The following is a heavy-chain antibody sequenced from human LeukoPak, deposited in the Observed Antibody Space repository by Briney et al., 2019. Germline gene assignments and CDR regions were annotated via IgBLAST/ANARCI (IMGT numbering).Heavy chain of an antibody. J-gene: IGHJ6*03. Sequence: ASVKVSCKASGYTFTGYYMHWVRQAPGQGLEWMGWINPNSGGTNYAQKFQGRVTMTRDTSISTAYMELSRLRSDDTAVYYCAGGIFGVVRSYYMDVWGKGTTVTVSS. CDR1: GYTFTGYY. D-gene: IGHD3-3*01. CDR3: AGGIFGVVRSYYMDV. CDR2: INPNSGGT. V-gene: IGHV1-2*02.